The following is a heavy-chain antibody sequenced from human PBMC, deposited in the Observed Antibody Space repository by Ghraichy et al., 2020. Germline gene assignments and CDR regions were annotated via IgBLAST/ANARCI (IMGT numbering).Heavy chain of an antibody. J-gene: IGHJ5*02. V-gene: IGHV4-34*01. CDR1: GGSFSGYY. CDR3: ARGGGSGAFNWFDP. D-gene: IGHD3-10*01. Sequence: SETLSLTCAVYGGSFSGYYWSWIRQPPGKGLEWIGEIDHSGTTTYNPSLKSRVTISLDTSMNQFSLKLYSVTAADTAVYYCARGGGSGAFNWFDPWGQGTLVTVSS. CDR2: IDHSGTT.